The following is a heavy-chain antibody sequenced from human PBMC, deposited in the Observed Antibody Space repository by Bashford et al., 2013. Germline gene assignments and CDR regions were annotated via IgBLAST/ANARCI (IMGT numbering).Heavy chain of an antibody. V-gene: IGHV1-46*01. CDR2: INPSGGST. J-gene: IGHJ6*02. Sequence: VASVKVSCKASGYTFTSYYMHWVRQAPGQGLEWMGIINPSGGSTSYAQKFQGRVTMTRDTSTSTVYMELSSLRSEDTAVYYCARDGARVGMVTAINGYYYYYGMDVWGQGTTVTVSS. CDR3: ARDGARVGMVTAINGYYYYYGMDV. CDR1: GYTFTSYY. D-gene: IGHD2-21*02.